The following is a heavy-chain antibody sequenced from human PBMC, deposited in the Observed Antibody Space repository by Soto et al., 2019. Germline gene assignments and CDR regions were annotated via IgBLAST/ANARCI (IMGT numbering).Heavy chain of an antibody. Sequence: GGSLRLSCAASGFNFSSYDMNWVRQAPGKGLEWVSSISSSSSYIYYADSVKGRFTISRDNAKNSLYLQMNSLRAEDTAVYYCARDDSSSWYQLGYYYYGMDVWGQGTTVTVSS. CDR1: GFNFSSYD. V-gene: IGHV3-21*01. CDR2: ISSSSSYI. D-gene: IGHD6-13*01. J-gene: IGHJ6*02. CDR3: ARDDSSSWYQLGYYYYGMDV.